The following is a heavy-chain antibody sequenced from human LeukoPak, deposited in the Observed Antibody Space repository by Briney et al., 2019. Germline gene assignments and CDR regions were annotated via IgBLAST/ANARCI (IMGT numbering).Heavy chain of an antibody. CDR3: AKAHLLDWLLPFDY. D-gene: IGHD3/OR15-3a*01. CDR2: VSNDGGDK. CDR1: EFTFSSYA. Sequence: PGGSLRLSCAASEFTFSSYAMHWVRQAPGKGLEWVALVSNDGGDKYYADSVKGRFTISRDNSKNTLYLQMNSLRGEDTGVYYCAKAHLLDWLLPFDYWGQGTLVTASS. V-gene: IGHV3-30*18. J-gene: IGHJ4*02.